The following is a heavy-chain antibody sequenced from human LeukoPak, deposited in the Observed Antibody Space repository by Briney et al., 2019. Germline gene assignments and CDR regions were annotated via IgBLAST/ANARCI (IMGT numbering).Heavy chain of an antibody. V-gene: IGHV1-69*13. CDR3: ARFQFSAARNMDV. CDR1: GGTFSSYA. D-gene: IGHD2-15*01. Sequence: SVKVSCKASGGTFSSYAISRVRQAPGQGLEWMGGIIPIFGTANYAQKFQGRVTITADESTSTAYMELSSLRSEDTAVYYCARFQFSAARNMDVWGKGTTVTVSS. J-gene: IGHJ6*03. CDR2: IIPIFGTA.